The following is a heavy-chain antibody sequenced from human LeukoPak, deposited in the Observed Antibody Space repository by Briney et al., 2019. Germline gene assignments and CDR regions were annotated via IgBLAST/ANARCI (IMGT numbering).Heavy chain of an antibody. CDR1: GYTFTGYY. V-gene: IGHV1-2*04. CDR2: INPNSGGT. Sequence: ASVKVSCKASGYTFTGYYMHWVRQAPGQGLVWMGWINPNSGGTNYAQKFQGWVTMTRDTSISTAYMELSRLRSDDTAVYYCARDDPVLFGMDVWGQGTTVTVSS. D-gene: IGHD3-16*01. CDR3: ARDDPVLFGMDV. J-gene: IGHJ6*02.